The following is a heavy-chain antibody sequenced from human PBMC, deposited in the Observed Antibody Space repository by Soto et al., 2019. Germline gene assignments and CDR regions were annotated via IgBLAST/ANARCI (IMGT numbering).Heavy chain of an antibody. J-gene: IGHJ4*02. CDR1: GYTFPSYA. V-gene: IGHV1-3*01. CDR3: ARERYSNYVPDYFDY. D-gene: IGHD4-4*01. Sequence: ASVKVSCKASGYTFPSYAMHWVRQAPGQRLEWMGWINAGNGNTKYSQKFQGRVTITRDTSASTAYMELSSLRSEDTAVYYCARERYSNYVPDYFDYWGQGTLVTVSS. CDR2: INAGNGNT.